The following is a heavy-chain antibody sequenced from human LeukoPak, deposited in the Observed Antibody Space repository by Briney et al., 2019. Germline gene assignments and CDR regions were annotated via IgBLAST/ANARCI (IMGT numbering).Heavy chain of an antibody. V-gene: IGHV3-53*01. J-gene: IGHJ3*01. CDR1: GFTVSGNY. D-gene: IGHD1-14*01. CDR2: IYSGGDST. Sequence: GGSLRLSCAASGFTVSGNYMTWVRQAPGKGLEWVSLIYSGGDSTHYADSVKGRFTISKDYSENMLHLQMNNLRAEDTAVYHCAGRYRNAFDVWGQGIMVTVSS. CDR3: AGRYRNAFDV.